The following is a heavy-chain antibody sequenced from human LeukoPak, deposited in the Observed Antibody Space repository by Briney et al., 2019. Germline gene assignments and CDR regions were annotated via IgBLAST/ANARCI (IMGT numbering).Heavy chain of an antibody. CDR1: GFTFSRYW. V-gene: IGHV3-7*05. J-gene: IGHJ4*02. Sequence: PGGSLRLSCAVSGFTFSRYWMSWVRQAPGKGLEWVANIKHDGSVKYYVDSVKGRFTISRDNAKNSLYLQMNSLRAEDTAVYFCARGESYSSDYWGQGTLVTVSS. D-gene: IGHD6-13*01. CDR3: ARGESYSSDY. CDR2: IKHDGSVK.